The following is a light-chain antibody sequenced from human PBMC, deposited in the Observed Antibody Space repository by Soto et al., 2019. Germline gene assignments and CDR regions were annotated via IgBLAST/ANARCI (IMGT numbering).Light chain of an antibody. J-gene: IGKJ4*01. Sequence: DIQMTQSPSSVSASVGDRVIITCRASQGISSWLAWYQQKTGEAPTLLLFAASRLHSGVPARFSGSGSGTDFTLTISELQPEDFATYYCQQDDSFPLTFGGGTKVEIK. V-gene: IGKV1D-12*01. CDR3: QQDDSFPLT. CDR2: AAS. CDR1: QGISSW.